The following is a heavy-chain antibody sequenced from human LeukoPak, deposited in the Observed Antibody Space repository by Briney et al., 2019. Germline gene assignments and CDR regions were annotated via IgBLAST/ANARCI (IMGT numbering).Heavy chain of an antibody. CDR1: GFTFSSYE. CDR2: ISSSGSTI. CDR3: VRSADSYGTRGDY. V-gene: IGHV3-48*03. Sequence: GGSLRLSCAASGFTFSSYEMNWVRQAPGKGLEWVSYISSSGSTIYYADSVKGRFTISRDNAKNSLYLQMNSLRAEDTAVYFCVRSADSYGTRGDYWGQGTLVTVSS. D-gene: IGHD5-18*01. J-gene: IGHJ4*02.